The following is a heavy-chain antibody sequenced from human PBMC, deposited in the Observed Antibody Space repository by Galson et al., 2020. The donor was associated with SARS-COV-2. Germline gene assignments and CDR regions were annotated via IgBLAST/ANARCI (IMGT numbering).Heavy chain of an antibody. CDR3: ARSGESSRYCSGGSCYSRVDY. V-gene: IGHV5-51*01. D-gene: IGHD2-15*01. CDR2: IYPGDSDT. Sequence: WVRQMPGKGLEWMGFIYPGDSDTRYSPSFQGQVTISADKSISTVYLQWSSLKASDSAMYYCARSGESSRYCSGGSCYSRVDYWGQGTLVIVSS. J-gene: IGHJ4*02.